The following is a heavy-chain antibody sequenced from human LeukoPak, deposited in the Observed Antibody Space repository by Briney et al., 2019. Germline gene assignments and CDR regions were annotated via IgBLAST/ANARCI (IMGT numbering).Heavy chain of an antibody. J-gene: IGHJ4*02. CDR3: ARELVYGDPFDY. V-gene: IGHV3-21*01. Sequence: EGSLRLSCAASGFTLSSYGMHWVRQAPGKGLEWVSSISCSGSYVYYADSEEGRFTISRDNAKNSLYLQMNSLRAEDTAVYYCARELVYGDPFDYWGQGTLVTVSS. D-gene: IGHD4-17*01. CDR1: GFTLSSYG. CDR2: ISCSGSYV.